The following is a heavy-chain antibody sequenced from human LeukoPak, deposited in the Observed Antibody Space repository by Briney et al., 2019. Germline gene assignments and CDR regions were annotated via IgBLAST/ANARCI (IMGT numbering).Heavy chain of an antibody. V-gene: IGHV3-74*01. D-gene: IGHD3-10*01. J-gene: IGHJ6*02. CDR2: IHSDGTTT. CDR3: ARDILLWFGEYYGMDV. Sequence: PGGSLRLSCAASGFTFSSYWMHWVRQAPGKGLVWVSRIHSDGTTTNYADSVKGRFTISRDNAKNTLYLQMNSLRAEDTAVYYCARDILLWFGEYYGMDVWGQGTTVTVSS. CDR1: GFTFSSYW.